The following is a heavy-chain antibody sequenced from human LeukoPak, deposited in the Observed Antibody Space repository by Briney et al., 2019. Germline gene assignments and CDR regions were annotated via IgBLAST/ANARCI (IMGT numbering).Heavy chain of an antibody. J-gene: IGHJ4*02. CDR1: GFTFSSYE. Sequence: QPGGSLRLSCAASGFTFSSYEMNWVRQAPGKGLEWVSYISSSGSTIYYADSLKGRFTISRDNAKNSLYLQMNSLRAEDTAVYYCAKKSLWFGELSGFDYWGQGTLVTVSS. CDR2: ISSSGSTI. D-gene: IGHD3-10*01. V-gene: IGHV3-48*03. CDR3: AKKSLWFGELSGFDY.